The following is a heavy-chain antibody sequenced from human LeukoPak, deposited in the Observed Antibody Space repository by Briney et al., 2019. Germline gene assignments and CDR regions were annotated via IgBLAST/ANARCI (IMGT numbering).Heavy chain of an antibody. Sequence: PGGSLRLSCAASGFTFRSYVMHWVRQAPGKGLEWVAAISYEDGSNKYYADSVKGRFTISRDNSKNTLYLQMNSLRAEDTAIYSWTKERPEEDYGSDSYFDCWGQGTLVTVSS. D-gene: IGHD3-10*01. J-gene: IGHJ4*02. CDR3: TKERPEEDYGSDSYFDC. V-gene: IGHV3-30*18. CDR2: ISYEDGSNK. CDR1: GFTFRSYV.